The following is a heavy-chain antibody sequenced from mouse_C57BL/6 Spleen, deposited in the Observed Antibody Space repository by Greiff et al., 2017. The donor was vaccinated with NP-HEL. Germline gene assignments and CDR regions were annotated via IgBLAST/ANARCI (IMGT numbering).Heavy chain of an antibody. V-gene: IGHV1-26*01. CDR1: GYTFTDYY. D-gene: IGHD1-1*01. CDR3: ARYYYGSSLWFAY. Sequence: EVKLQQSGPELVKPGASVKISCKASGYTFTDYYMNWVKQSHGKSLEWIGDINPNNGGTSYNQKFKGKATLTVDKSSSTAYMELRSLTSEDSAVYYCARYYYGSSLWFAYWGQGTLVTVSA. CDR2: INPNNGGT. J-gene: IGHJ3*01.